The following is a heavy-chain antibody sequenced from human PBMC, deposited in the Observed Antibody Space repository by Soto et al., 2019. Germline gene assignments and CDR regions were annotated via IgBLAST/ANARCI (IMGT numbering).Heavy chain of an antibody. J-gene: IGHJ4*02. CDR1: GYTFTSYD. D-gene: IGHD3-22*01. Sequence: QVQLVQSGAEVKKPGASVKVSCKASGYTFTSYDINWVRQATGQGLEWMGWMNPNSGNTGCAQKFQGRVTMTGTTSISADDMELSILRSEHTAVYYCARSYYYDRSVLLGYWGQGTLVTDSS. CDR2: MNPNSGNT. CDR3: ARSYYYDRSVLLGY. V-gene: IGHV1-8*01.